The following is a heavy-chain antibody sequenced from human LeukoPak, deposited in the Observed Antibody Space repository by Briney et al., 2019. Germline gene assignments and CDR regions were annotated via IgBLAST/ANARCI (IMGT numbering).Heavy chain of an antibody. Sequence: SETLSLTCTVSGGSISSYYWSWIRQPPGKGLEWIGYIYYSGSTNYNPSLKSRVTISVDTSKNQFSLKLSSVTAADTAVYYCARREPDYYDSSGYYRGSFDIWGQGTMVTVSS. J-gene: IGHJ3*02. D-gene: IGHD3-22*01. CDR1: GGSISSYY. CDR2: IYYSGST. CDR3: ARREPDYYDSSGYYRGSFDI. V-gene: IGHV4-59*08.